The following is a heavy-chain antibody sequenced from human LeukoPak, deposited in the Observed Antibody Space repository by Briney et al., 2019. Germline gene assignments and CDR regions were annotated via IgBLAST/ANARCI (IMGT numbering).Heavy chain of an antibody. D-gene: IGHD3-22*01. CDR3: ARDSGGTYYYDSSGTFDY. CDR2: ISAYNGNT. J-gene: IGHJ4*02. V-gene: IGHV1-18*01. Sequence: VASVKVSCKASGGTFSSYAISWVRQAPGQGLEWMGWISAYNGNTNYAQKLQGRVTMTTDTSTSTAYMELRSLRSDDTAVYYCARDSGGTYYYDSSGTFDYWGQGTLVTVSS. CDR1: GGTFSSYA.